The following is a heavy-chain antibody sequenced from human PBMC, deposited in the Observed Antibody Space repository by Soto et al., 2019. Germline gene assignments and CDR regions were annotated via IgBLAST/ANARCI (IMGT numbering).Heavy chain of an antibody. J-gene: IGHJ5*02. Sequence: GGSLRLSCAASGFIFTNYAMNWVRQAPGKGLEWVSVIGGRGNSAYYADSVQGQFTISRDNSKNTLSLQMSSLTADDTAIYYCAKDGPWYYDFWSGYYSSWFDPWGQGTLVTVSS. V-gene: IGHV3-23*01. CDR1: GFIFTNYA. D-gene: IGHD3-3*01. CDR2: IGGRGNSA. CDR3: AKDGPWYYDFWSGYYSSWFDP.